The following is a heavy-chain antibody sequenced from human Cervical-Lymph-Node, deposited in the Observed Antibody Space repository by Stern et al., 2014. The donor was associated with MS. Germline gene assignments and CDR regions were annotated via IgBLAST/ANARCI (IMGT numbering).Heavy chain of an antibody. J-gene: IGHJ6*02. CDR1: RFNFDDYA. CDR2: IGWNSGSM. Sequence: VQLVESGGGLVQPGRSLRLSCAGSRFNFDDYAMHWVRQATGRGLEWVSSIGWNSGSMEYADSVKGRFTISRDNAKNSLYLQMDSLRVEDTAIYYCAKDISSGRWEAQYYYGMDVWGQGTTVTVSS. D-gene: IGHD6-19*01. CDR3: AKDISSGRWEAQYYYGMDV. V-gene: IGHV3-9*01.